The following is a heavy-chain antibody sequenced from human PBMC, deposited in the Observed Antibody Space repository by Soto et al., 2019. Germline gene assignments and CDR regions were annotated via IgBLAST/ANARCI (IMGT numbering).Heavy chain of an antibody. CDR1: GFTFSSYE. CDR3: ARDSVGVGATLPFDY. V-gene: IGHV3-48*03. J-gene: IGHJ4*02. Sequence: TGGSLRLSCAASGFTFSSYEMNWVRQAPGKGLEWVSYISSSGSTIYYADSVKGRFTISRDNAKNSLYLQMNSLRAEDTAVYYCARDSVGVGATLPFDYWGQGTLVTVSS. CDR2: ISSSGSTI. D-gene: IGHD1-26*01.